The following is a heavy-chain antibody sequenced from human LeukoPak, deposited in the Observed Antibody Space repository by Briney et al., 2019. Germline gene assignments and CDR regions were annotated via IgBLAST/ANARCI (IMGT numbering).Heavy chain of an antibody. J-gene: IGHJ4*02. Sequence: SETLSLTCTVSGGSISSYYWSWIRQPPGKGLEWIGEINHSGSTNYNPSLKSRVTISVDTSKNQFSLKLSSVTAADTAVYYCARSSGSYSIFFDYWGQGTLVTVSS. D-gene: IGHD1-26*01. CDR2: INHSGST. V-gene: IGHV4-34*01. CDR3: ARSSGSYSIFFDY. CDR1: GGSISSYY.